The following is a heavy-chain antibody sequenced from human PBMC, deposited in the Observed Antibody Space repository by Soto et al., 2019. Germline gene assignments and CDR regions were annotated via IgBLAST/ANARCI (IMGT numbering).Heavy chain of an antibody. CDR1: GGTFSSYA. Sequence: QVQLVQSGAEVKKPGSSVKVSCKASGGTFSSYAISWVRQAPGQGLEWMGGIIPIFGTANYAQKFQGRVTITADESTSTAYMELSTLRSGDTAVYYCARSRSPTMVRGVIGNHFDYWGQGTLVTVSS. CDR2: IIPIFGTA. J-gene: IGHJ4*02. V-gene: IGHV1-69*01. CDR3: ARSRSPTMVRGVIGNHFDY. D-gene: IGHD3-10*01.